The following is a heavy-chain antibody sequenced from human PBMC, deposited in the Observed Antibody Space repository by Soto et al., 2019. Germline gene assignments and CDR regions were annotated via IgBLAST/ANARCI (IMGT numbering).Heavy chain of an antibody. CDR1: GFALSTSGVG. Sequence: QITLKESGPTLVKPTQTLTLTCTFSGFALSTSGVGVGWIRQPPGKALEWLALIYWNDDKRYSPSLKSRLTIPKDTSKNQVVLTMTNMDPVDTATYYCAHVSYSSSWFDYWGQGTLVTVSS. CDR2: IYWNDDK. D-gene: IGHD6-13*01. J-gene: IGHJ4*02. CDR3: AHVSYSSSWFDY. V-gene: IGHV2-5*01.